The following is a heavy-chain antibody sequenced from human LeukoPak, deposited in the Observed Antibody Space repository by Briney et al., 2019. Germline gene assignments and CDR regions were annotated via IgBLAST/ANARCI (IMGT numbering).Heavy chain of an antibody. CDR1: GFTVSSNF. J-gene: IGHJ3*02. D-gene: IGHD3-3*01. CDR2: IYSGGRT. V-gene: IGHV3-66*01. CDR3: AKYELEAFDI. Sequence: GGSLRLSCAASGFTVSSNFMNWVRQAPGKGLEWVSVIYSGGRTYYADSVKGRFTISRDNSKNTLYLQMNSLRVEDTAVYYCAKYELEAFDIWGQGTMATVSS.